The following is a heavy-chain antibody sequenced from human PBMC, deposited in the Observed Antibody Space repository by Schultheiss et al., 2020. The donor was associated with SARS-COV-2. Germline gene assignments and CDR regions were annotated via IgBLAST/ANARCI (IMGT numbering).Heavy chain of an antibody. Sequence: ASVKVSCKASGYTFGDFSLHWVRQAPGQGLEWMGIINPSGGGTSYAQRFQGRVTMTRDTSTSTVYMELSSLRSEDTAVYYCARDLRYYGSSGLVPVDYWGQGTLVTVSS. J-gene: IGHJ4*02. D-gene: IGHD3-22*01. CDR3: ARDLRYYGSSGLVPVDY. CDR2: INPSGGGT. CDR1: GYTFGDFS. V-gene: IGHV1-46*01.